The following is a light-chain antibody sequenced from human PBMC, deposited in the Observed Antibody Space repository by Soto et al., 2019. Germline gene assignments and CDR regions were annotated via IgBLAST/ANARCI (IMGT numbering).Light chain of an antibody. V-gene: IGLV2-14*03. Sequence: QSVLTQPASVSGSPGQSITISCTGTSSDIGRYNYVAWFQQHPGKAPKLIIFDVSNRPPGVSSRFSGSKSGNTASLTISGLRAEDEADYYCSSYTSSNTGVFGGGTKLTVL. CDR2: DVS. CDR3: SSYTSSNTGV. J-gene: IGLJ3*02. CDR1: SSDIGRYNY.